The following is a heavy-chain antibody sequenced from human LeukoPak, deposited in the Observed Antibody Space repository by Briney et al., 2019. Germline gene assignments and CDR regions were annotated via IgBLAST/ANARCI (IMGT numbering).Heavy chain of an antibody. D-gene: IGHD6-13*01. V-gene: IGHV1-46*01. CDR3: ARDLEAGVSAAGTENWFDP. J-gene: IGHJ5*02. Sequence: GASVKVSCKASGYTFTSYYMHWVRQAPGQGLEWMGIINPSGGSTSYAQKFQGRVTTTRDTSTSTVYMELSSLRSEDTAVYYCARDLEAGVSAAGTENWFDPWGQGTLVTVSS. CDR2: INPSGGST. CDR1: GYTFTSYY.